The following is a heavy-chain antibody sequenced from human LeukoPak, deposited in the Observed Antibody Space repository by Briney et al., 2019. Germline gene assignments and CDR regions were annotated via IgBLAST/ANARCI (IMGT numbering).Heavy chain of an antibody. Sequence: ASVKVSCKTSGYTFTNYGITWVGQAPGQGLEWMGWISVDDGNTNYAQKLQGRLTMTTDTSTITAYMDLRSLRSDDPTVYYCARPVVLGVIGYFYLMDVLGEGTTVTVSS. CDR2: ISVDDGNT. J-gene: IGHJ6*01. D-gene: IGHD3-10*01. V-gene: IGHV1-18*01. CDR1: GYTFTNYG. CDR3: ARPVVLGVIGYFYLMDV.